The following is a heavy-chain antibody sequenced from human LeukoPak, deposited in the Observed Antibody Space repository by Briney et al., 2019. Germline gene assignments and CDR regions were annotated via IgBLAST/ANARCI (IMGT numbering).Heavy chain of an antibody. J-gene: IGHJ4*02. CDR3: ARGYCGYDLPGSRANYYLDY. V-gene: IGHV4-4*07. CDR2: IYSGGTT. CDR1: GGSNSSYY. D-gene: IGHD5-12*01. Sequence: SETLSLTCTCSGGSNSSYYWSWIRPPAGKGVEGMGRIYSGGTTDYNPILKSRVTMSVDTSKNEFSIMLSTVTAADSAVYYCARGYCGYDLPGSRANYYLDYWGQGTLATVSS.